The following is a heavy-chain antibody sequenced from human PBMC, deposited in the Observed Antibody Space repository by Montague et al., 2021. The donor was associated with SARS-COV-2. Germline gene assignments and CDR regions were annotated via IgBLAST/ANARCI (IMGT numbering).Heavy chain of an antibody. CDR3: ARAQNTCLIANCVNYFDF. J-gene: IGHJ4*02. D-gene: IGHD1-1*01. Sequence: SETLSLTCTVSGGSISSYYWSWIRQPPGKGLEWIGYIYYTGSTKYNPSLKSRVTMSLDRPTNRFSLRLNSVTAADTAMYYCARAQNTCLIANCVNYFDFWGLGAQVIVSS. V-gene: IGHV4-59*01. CDR2: IYYTGST. CDR1: GGSISSYY.